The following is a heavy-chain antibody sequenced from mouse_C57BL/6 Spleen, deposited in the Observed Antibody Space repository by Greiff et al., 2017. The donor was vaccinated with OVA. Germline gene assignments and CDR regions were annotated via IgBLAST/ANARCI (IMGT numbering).Heavy chain of an antibody. Sequence: VQLQQPGAELVKPGASVKMSCKASGYTFTSYWITWVKQRPGQGLEWIGDIYPGSGSTNYNEKFKSKATLTVDTSSSTAYMQLSSLTSEDSAVYYCARWGYGSSSAWFAYWGQGTLVTVSA. J-gene: IGHJ3*01. V-gene: IGHV1-55*01. CDR3: ARWGYGSSSAWFAY. CDR2: IYPGSGST. CDR1: GYTFTSYW. D-gene: IGHD1-1*01.